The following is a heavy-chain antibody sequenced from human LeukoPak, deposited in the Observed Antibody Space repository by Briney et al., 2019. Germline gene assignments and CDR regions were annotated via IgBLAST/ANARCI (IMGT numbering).Heavy chain of an antibody. V-gene: IGHV3-23*01. D-gene: IGHD3-22*01. CDR1: GFTFSGYA. CDR3: ARVPPTGYYASSGYYYPFYFDY. Sequence: PGGSLRLSCEASGFTFSGYAMSWVRQAPGKGLEWVSSINAFGARTYYADSVKGRFTISRDNSKNTLYLQMNSLRAEDTAVYYCARVPPTGYYASSGYYYPFYFDYWGQGTLVTVSS. J-gene: IGHJ4*02. CDR2: INAFGART.